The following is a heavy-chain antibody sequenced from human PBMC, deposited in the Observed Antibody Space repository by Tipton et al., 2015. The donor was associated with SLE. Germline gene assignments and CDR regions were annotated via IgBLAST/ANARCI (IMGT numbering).Heavy chain of an antibody. CDR2: ISNDGSNK. V-gene: IGHV3-30-3*01. CDR3: ARGDYMDV. J-gene: IGHJ6*03. Sequence: RSLRLSCAASGFTFSSYAMHWVRQAPGKGLEWVAVISNDGSNKYYVDSVKGRFTISRDNSKNTLYLQMNSLRAEGAEDTAVYYCARGDYMDVWGKGTMVTVSS. CDR1: GFTFSSYA.